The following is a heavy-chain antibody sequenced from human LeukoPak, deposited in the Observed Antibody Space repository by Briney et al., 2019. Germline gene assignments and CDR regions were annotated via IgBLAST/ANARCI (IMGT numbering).Heavy chain of an antibody. J-gene: IGHJ4*02. V-gene: IGHV3-23*01. CDR3: AKDLNYYGSGSYYNVGDQ. CDR2: ISSTDAGT. Sequence: GGSLRLSCAASGFILSCYAMSWVRQAPGKGLEWVSAISSTDAGTYHADSVRGRFTISRDTSKNTLYLQMNSLRAEDTAVYYCAKDLNYYGSGSYYNVGDQGGQGSLVTVSS. CDR1: GFILSCYA. D-gene: IGHD3-10*01.